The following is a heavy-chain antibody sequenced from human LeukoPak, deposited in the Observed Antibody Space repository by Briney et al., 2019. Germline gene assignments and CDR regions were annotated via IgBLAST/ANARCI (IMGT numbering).Heavy chain of an antibody. V-gene: IGHV4-59*11. CDR2: IYYTGIT. J-gene: IGHJ5*02. CDR1: GGSISSHY. Sequence: SETLSLTCTVSGGSISSHYWSWIRQSPGKGLEWIGYIYYTGITAYNPSLGSRVTISVDRSNNQFSLRLTSVTAADTAVYYCARLHSSRAEEFDPWGQGTLVTVSS. CDR3: ARLHSSRAEEFDP.